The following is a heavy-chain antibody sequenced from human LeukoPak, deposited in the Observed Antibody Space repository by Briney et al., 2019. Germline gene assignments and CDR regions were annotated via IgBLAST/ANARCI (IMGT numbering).Heavy chain of an antibody. CDR1: GYSFTNYW. Sequence: GESLKISCKGSGYSFTNYWIAWVRQMPGKGLEWMGIIYPGDSDTRYSPSFQGQVTISADKSISTAYLQWSSLKASDTAMYYCARRARDMVRGVCHGMDVWGQGTTVTVSS. D-gene: IGHD3-10*01. J-gene: IGHJ6*02. CDR3: ARRARDMVRGVCHGMDV. V-gene: IGHV5-51*01. CDR2: IYPGDSDT.